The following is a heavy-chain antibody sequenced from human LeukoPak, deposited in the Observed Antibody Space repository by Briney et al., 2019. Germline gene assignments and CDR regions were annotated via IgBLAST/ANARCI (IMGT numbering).Heavy chain of an antibody. V-gene: IGHV3-20*04. CDR3: ARVKERYCSGGSCVNTYYYYMDV. Sequence: GGSLRLSSAASGFTFDDYGMSWVRQAPGKGLEWVSGINWNGGSAGYADSVKGRFTISSDNAKNSLYLQMNSLRAEDTALYYCARVKERYCSGGSCVNTYYYYMDVWGKGTTVTVAS. CDR1: GFTFDDYG. CDR2: INWNGGSA. J-gene: IGHJ6*03. D-gene: IGHD2-15*01.